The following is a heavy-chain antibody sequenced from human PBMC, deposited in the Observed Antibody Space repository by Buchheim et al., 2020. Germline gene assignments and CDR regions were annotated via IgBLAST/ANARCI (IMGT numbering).Heavy chain of an antibody. CDR1: GFTFSSYS. D-gene: IGHD1-26*01. J-gene: IGHJ5*02. CDR3: ARDAAPYLLHSDNWFDP. CDR2: ISSSSSYI. V-gene: IGHV3-21*01. Sequence: EVQLVESGGGLVKPGGSLRLSCAASGFTFSSYSMNWVRQAPGKGLEWVSSISSSSSYIYYADLVKGRFTISRDNAKNSLYLQMNSLRAEDTAVYYCARDAAPYLLHSDNWFDPWGQGTL.